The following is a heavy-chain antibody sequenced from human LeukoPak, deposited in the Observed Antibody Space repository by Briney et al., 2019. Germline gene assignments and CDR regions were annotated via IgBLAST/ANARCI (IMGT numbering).Heavy chain of an antibody. D-gene: IGHD5-24*01. Sequence: PGGSLRLSCAASGFTFSSYWMSWVRQAPGKGLEWVAVISYDGSNKYYADSVKGRFTISRDNSKNTLYLQMNSLRAEDTAVYYCAKGQIVEMATTPGAFDIWGQGTMVTVSS. CDR1: GFTFSSYW. CDR2: ISYDGSNK. CDR3: AKGQIVEMATTPGAFDI. J-gene: IGHJ3*02. V-gene: IGHV3-30*18.